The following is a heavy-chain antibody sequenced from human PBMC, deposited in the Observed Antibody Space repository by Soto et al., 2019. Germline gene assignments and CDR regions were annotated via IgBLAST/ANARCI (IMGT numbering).Heavy chain of an antibody. CDR1: GGSISSGGYS. D-gene: IGHD2-2*01. CDR3: ARESVLVPDV. Sequence: QLQLQESGSGLVKPSQTLSLTCAVSGGSISSGGYSWSWIRQPPGKGLEWIGYIHHGGSTYYNPSLKSRVSTTVARCTTHFSLQPSSVTAADPAVYYCARESVLVPDVWGQGTPVTVSS. J-gene: IGHJ6*02. CDR2: IHHGGST. V-gene: IGHV4-30-2*01.